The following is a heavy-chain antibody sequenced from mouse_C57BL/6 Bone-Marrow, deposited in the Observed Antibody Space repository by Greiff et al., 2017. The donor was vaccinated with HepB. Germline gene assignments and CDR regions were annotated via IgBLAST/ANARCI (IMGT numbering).Heavy chain of an antibody. CDR3: TPLLLRWYFDV. CDR1: GFNIKDYY. Sequence: VHVKQSGAELVRPGASVKLSCTASGFNIKDYYMHWVKQRPEQGLEWIGRIDPEDGDTEYAPKFQGKATMTADTSSNTAYLQLSSLTSEDTAVYYCTPLLLRWYFDVWGTGTTVTVSS. J-gene: IGHJ1*03. V-gene: IGHV14-1*01. D-gene: IGHD1-1*01. CDR2: IDPEDGDT.